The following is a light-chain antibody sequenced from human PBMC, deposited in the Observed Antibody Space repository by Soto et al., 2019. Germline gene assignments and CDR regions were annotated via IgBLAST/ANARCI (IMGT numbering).Light chain of an antibody. Sequence: ETVMTQSPATLSVSPGERATLSCRASQSARISLGWYQQKPGQAPRLLIYDVSTRATGVPARFSGSGSGTEFTLTISSPQSEDFAVYHCQQYNNWPTFGQGTRLEIK. CDR2: DVS. CDR3: QQYNNWPT. CDR1: QSARIS. J-gene: IGKJ5*01. V-gene: IGKV3-15*01.